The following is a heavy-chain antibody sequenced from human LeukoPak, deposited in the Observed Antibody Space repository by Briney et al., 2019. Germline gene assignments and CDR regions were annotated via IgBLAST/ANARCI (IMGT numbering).Heavy chain of an antibody. J-gene: IGHJ6*02. D-gene: IGHD3-10*01. CDR2: IIPIFGTA. Sequence: SVKVSCKASGYTFTRYGISWVRQAPGQGLEWMGGIIPIFGTANYAQKFQGRVTITADESTSTAYMELSSLRSEDTAVYYCARSLMVRGVITTSYYYYGMDVWGQGTTVTVSS. CDR3: ARSLMVRGVITTSYYYYGMDV. V-gene: IGHV1-69*13. CDR1: GYTFTRYG.